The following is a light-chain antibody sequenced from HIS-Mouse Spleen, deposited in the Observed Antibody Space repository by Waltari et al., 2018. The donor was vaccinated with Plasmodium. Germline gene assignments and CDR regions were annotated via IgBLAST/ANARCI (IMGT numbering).Light chain of an antibody. V-gene: IGLV3-10*01. J-gene: IGLJ3*02. Sequence: SYELTQPPSVSVSPGQTARITCSGDALPTKYSYWYQQKSGQAPVLFIFEDSKRPSWSPDRFSGSSSGTMATLTISGAQVEDEADYYCYSTDSSGNHRVFGGGTKLTVL. CDR2: EDS. CDR1: ALPTKY. CDR3: YSTDSSGNHRV.